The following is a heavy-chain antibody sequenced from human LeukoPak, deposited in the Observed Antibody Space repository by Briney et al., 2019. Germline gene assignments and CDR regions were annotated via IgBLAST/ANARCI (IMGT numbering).Heavy chain of an antibody. CDR3: ARDPRGSYYLDY. CDR2: INPNTGGT. V-gene: IGHV1-2*02. D-gene: IGHD1-26*01. CDR1: GYTFTSYY. J-gene: IGHJ4*02. Sequence: ASVKVSCKASGYTFTSYYIHWVRQAPGQGLEWIGSINPNTGGTKYAQNFQGRVAMTRDTSTNTAYMELTRLVSDDTAVYYCARDPRGSYYLDYWGQGTLVTVSS.